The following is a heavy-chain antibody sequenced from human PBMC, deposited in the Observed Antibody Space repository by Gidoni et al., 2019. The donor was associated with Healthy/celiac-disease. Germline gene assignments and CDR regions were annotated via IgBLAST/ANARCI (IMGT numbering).Heavy chain of an antibody. Sequence: VQLVESGGVLVKPGGSLRLSCSASGFPFSRYSMNWVRQAPGKGLELVTYISRSSSYIYYADSVKGRFTISRDNAKNSLYLQMNSLRAEDTAVYYCAREVYYYDSSGGLFDYWGQGTLVTVSS. CDR3: AREVYYYDSSGGLFDY. CDR1: GFPFSRYS. J-gene: IGHJ4*02. D-gene: IGHD3-22*01. CDR2: ISRSSSYI. V-gene: IGHV3-21*01.